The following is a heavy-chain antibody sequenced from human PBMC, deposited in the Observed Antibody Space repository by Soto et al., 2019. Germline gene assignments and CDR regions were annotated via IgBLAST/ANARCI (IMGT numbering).Heavy chain of an antibody. D-gene: IGHD3-3*01. CDR2: IVVGSGNT. CDR3: ASLDFWSHETNWFDP. CDR1: GFTFTSSA. J-gene: IGHJ5*02. V-gene: IGHV1-58*02. Sequence: ASVKVSCKASGFTFTSSAMQWVRQARGQRLEWIGWIVVGSGNTNYAQKFQERVTITRDMSTSTAYTELSSLRSEDTAVYYCASLDFWSHETNWFDPWGQGTLVTVSS.